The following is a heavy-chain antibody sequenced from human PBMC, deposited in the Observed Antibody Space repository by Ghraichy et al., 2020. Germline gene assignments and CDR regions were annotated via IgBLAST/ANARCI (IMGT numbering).Heavy chain of an antibody. V-gene: IGHV1-18*01. J-gene: IGHJ5*02. Sequence: ITTRSGNTQYARKFQGRVTMTTDTSTSTAYMELGSLRSDDTALYYCARGINWFDPWGQGTLVTVSS. CDR3: ARGINWFDP. CDR2: ITTRSGNT. D-gene: IGHD5-24*01.